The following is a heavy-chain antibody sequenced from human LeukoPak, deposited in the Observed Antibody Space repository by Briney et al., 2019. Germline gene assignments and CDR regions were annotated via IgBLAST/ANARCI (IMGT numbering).Heavy chain of an antibody. V-gene: IGHV1-18*01. CDR2: ISAYNGNT. J-gene: IGHJ4*02. D-gene: IGHD6-19*01. CDR1: GGTFSSYA. Sequence: ASVKVSCKASGGTFSSYAISWVRQAPGQGLEWMGWISAYNGNTNYAQKLQGRVTMTTDTSTSTAYMELRSLRSDDTAVYYCARDAPVAGQYFDYWGQGTLVTVSS. CDR3: ARDAPVAGQYFDY.